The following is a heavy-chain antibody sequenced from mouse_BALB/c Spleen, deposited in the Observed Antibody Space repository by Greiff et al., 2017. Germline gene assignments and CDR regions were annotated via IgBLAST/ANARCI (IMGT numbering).Heavy chain of an antibody. J-gene: IGHJ3*01. V-gene: IGHV1-9*01. CDR1: GYTFSSYW. D-gene: IGHD3-1*01. Sequence: VQLQQSGAELMKPGASVKISCKATGYTFSSYWIEWVKQRPGHGLEWIGEILPGSGSTNYNEKFKGKATFTADTSSNTAYMQLSSLTSEDSAVYYCARLGSSGSWFAYWGQGTLVTVSA. CDR2: ILPGSGST. CDR3: ARLGSSGSWFAY.